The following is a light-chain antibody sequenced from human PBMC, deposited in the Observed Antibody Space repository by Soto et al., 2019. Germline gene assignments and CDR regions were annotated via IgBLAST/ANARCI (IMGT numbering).Light chain of an antibody. CDR3: QQSYNNPWT. CDR1: QTISKF. J-gene: IGKJ1*01. V-gene: IGKV1-39*01. Sequence: DIQLTQSPSSLSASVGDRVTITCRASQTISKFLNWYQQKPGKAPKLLIYAAYSLQSGVPSRFSGSGSGTDFTLTISSLQPEDFATYYCQQSYNNPWTFGQGTKVDIK. CDR2: AAY.